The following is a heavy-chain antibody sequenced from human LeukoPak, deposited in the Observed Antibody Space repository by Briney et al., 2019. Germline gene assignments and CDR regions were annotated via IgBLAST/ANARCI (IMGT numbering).Heavy chain of an antibody. J-gene: IGHJ6*03. CDR1: GYTFTSYA. V-gene: IGHV1-18*01. CDR2: ISAYNGNT. D-gene: IGHD1-14*01. CDR3: ARESSSPPKPNRDYYYYMDV. Sequence: ASVKVSCKASGYTFTSYAMNWVRQAPGQGLEWMGWISAYNGNTNYAQKLQGRVTMTTDTSTSTAYMELRSLRSDDTAVYYCARESSSPPKPNRDYYYYMDVWGKGTTVTVSS.